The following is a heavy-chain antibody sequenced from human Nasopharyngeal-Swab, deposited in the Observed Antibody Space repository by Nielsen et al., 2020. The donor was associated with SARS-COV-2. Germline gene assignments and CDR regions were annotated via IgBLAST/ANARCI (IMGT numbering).Heavy chain of an antibody. J-gene: IGHJ4*02. V-gene: IGHV1-69*01. CDR3: ARDGGYGDYVGFDY. D-gene: IGHD4-17*01. CDR2: IIPIFGTA. Sequence: SVRQAPGQGLEWMGGIIPIFGTANYAQKFRGRVTITADESTSTAYMELSSLRSEDTAVYYCARDGGYGDYVGFDYWGQGTLVTVSS.